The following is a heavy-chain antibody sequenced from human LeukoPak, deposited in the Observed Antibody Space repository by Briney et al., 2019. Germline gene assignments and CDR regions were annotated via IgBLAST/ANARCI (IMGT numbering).Heavy chain of an antibody. CDR1: GFTFSSYW. Sequence: GGSLRLSCAASGFTFSSYWMTWVRQAPGKGLEWVGNIKRDGSERYYVDSVKGRFTISRDNAKNSLYLQMNSLRAEDTAVYYCVRDRGSGDEYSPDAFDIWGQGTMVTVSS. CDR2: IKRDGSER. D-gene: IGHD1-26*01. CDR3: VRDRGSGDEYSPDAFDI. V-gene: IGHV3-7*01. J-gene: IGHJ3*02.